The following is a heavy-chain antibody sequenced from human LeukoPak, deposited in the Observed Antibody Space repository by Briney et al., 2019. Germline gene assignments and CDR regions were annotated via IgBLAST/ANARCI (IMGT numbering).Heavy chain of an antibody. J-gene: IGHJ5*02. Sequence: ASVKVSCKASGGTFSSYAISWVRQAPGQGLEWMGGIIPIFGTANYAQKFQGRVTITADKSTSTAYMELCSLRSEDTAVYYCASTCRNQNWFDPWGQGTLVTVSS. CDR2: IIPIFGTA. CDR1: GGTFSSYA. CDR3: ASTCRNQNWFDP. V-gene: IGHV1-69*06. D-gene: IGHD1-14*01.